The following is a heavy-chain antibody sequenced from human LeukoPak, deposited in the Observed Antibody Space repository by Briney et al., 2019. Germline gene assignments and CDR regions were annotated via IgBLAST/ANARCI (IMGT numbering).Heavy chain of an antibody. Sequence: GGSLRLSCAASGFTFSSYSMNWVRQAPGKGLEWVSSISSSSSYIYYADSVKGRFTVSRDNAKDSLYLHMNSLRADDTAVYYCARDTSMVTDYFDYWGQGTLVTVSS. CDR3: ARDTSMVTDYFDY. CDR2: ISSSSSYI. V-gene: IGHV3-21*01. D-gene: IGHD5-18*01. CDR1: GFTFSSYS. J-gene: IGHJ4*02.